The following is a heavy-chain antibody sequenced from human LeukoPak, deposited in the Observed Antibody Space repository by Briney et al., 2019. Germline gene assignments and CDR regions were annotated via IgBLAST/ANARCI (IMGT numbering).Heavy chain of an antibody. J-gene: IGHJ3*02. V-gene: IGHV4-61*01. CDR2: IYYSGST. CDR1: GYSISSGYY. D-gene: IGHD3-22*01. Sequence: SGTLSLTCTVSGYSISSGYYWGWIRQPPGKGLEWIGYIYYSGSTNYNPSLKSRVTISVDTSKNQFSLKLSSVTAADTAVYYCARGPYYETFDIWGQGTMVTVSS. CDR3: ARGPYYETFDI.